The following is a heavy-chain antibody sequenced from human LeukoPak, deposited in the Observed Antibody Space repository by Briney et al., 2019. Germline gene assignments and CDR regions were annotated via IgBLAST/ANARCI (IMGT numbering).Heavy chain of an antibody. CDR2: IFDNGNA. CDR3: ARARYYCGHYFDY. D-gene: IGHD3-10*01. V-gene: IGHV4-59*01. Sequence: IPSETLSLTCTLSSGSISTYYWSWIRQPPGKGLEWIGYIFDNGNANYNPSLKSRVTISLDTSKNQFSLKLSSVTAADTAVYYCARARYYCGHYFDYWGQGTLVTVSS. J-gene: IGHJ4*02. CDR1: SGSISTYY.